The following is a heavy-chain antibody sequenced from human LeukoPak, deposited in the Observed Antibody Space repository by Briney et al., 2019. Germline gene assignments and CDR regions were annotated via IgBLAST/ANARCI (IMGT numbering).Heavy chain of an antibody. Sequence: ASVKVSCKASGYTFTSYDINWVRQATGQGLEWMGWMNPNSGNTGYAQKFQGRVTITRNTSISTAYMELSSLRSEDTAVYYCARQTYSGYETGYWGQGTLVTVSS. CDR2: MNPNSGNT. CDR1: GYTFTSYD. D-gene: IGHD5-12*01. CDR3: ARQTYSGYETGY. J-gene: IGHJ4*02. V-gene: IGHV1-8*03.